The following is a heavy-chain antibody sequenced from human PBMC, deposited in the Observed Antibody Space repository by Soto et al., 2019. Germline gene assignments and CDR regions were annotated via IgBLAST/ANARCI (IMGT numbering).Heavy chain of an antibody. CDR3: ANYFMSRPWFDT. J-gene: IGHJ5*02. D-gene: IGHD6-6*01. CDR1: GGSINNSTSF. CDR2: INYSWPA. V-gene: IGHV4-39*02. Sequence: QLQLEESGPGLVKPSETLSLTCSVSGGSINNSTSFWGWLRQSPGKGLEWIAPINYSWPAEYNPSLKSRVTISVDRSRNVLSLKMNYVTAPDTAVYYCANYFMSRPWFDTWGQGTLVTVSS.